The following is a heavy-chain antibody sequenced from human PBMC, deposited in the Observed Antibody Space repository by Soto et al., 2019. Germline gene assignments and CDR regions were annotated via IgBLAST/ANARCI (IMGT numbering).Heavy chain of an antibody. CDR2: IIPIFGTA. Sequence: SVKVSCKASGGTFSSYAISWVRQAPGQGLEWMGGIIPIFGTANYAQKFQGRVTITADKSTSTAYMELGSLRSEDTAVYYCARDQSIAVAGNYYGMDVWGQGTTVTVSS. J-gene: IGHJ6*02. V-gene: IGHV1-69*06. CDR1: GGTFSSYA. CDR3: ARDQSIAVAGNYYGMDV. D-gene: IGHD6-19*01.